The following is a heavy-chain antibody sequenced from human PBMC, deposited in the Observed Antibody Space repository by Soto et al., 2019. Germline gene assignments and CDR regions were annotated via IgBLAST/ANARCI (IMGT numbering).Heavy chain of an antibody. V-gene: IGHV3-21*01. CDR2: ISSSSSYI. CDR3: ARGLPTVRGVIWFDP. D-gene: IGHD3-10*01. J-gene: IGHJ5*02. Sequence: GGSLRLSCAASGFTFSSYSMNWVRQAPGKGLEWVSSISSSSSYIYYADSVKGRFTISRDNAKNSLYLQMNSLRAEDTAVYYCARGLPTVRGVIWFDPWGQGTLVTVSS. CDR1: GFTFSSYS.